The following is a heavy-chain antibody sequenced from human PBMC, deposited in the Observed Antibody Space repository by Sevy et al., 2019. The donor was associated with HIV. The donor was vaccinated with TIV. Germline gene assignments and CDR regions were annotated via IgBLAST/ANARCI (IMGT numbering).Heavy chain of an antibody. V-gene: IGHV3-30-3*01. CDR2: ISYDGSNK. Sequence: GGSLRLSCAASGFTFSSYAMHWVRQAPGKWLEWVAVISYDGSNKYYADSVKGRFTISRDNSKNTLYLQMNSLRAEDTAVYYCARDVSSSSRPYYYYYYGMDVWGQGTTVTVSS. J-gene: IGHJ6*02. CDR3: ARDVSSSSRPYYYYYYGMDV. D-gene: IGHD6-6*01. CDR1: GFTFSSYA.